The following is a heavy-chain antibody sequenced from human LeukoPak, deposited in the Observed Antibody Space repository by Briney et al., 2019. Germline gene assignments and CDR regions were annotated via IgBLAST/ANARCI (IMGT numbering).Heavy chain of an antibody. CDR1: GGSVSSGSYY. J-gene: IGHJ4*02. V-gene: IGHV4-39*01. D-gene: IGHD7-27*01. Sequence: SETLSLTCTVSGGSVSSGSYYWSWIRQPPGKGLEWIGSIYYSGSTYYNPSLKSRVTISVDTSKNQFSLKLSSVTAADTAVYYCARTGGELGDFDYWGQGTLVTVSS. CDR3: ARTGGELGDFDY. CDR2: IYYSGST.